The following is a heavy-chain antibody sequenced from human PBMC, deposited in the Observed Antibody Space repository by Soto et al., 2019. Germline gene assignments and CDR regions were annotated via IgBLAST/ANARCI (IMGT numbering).Heavy chain of an antibody. D-gene: IGHD3-22*01. CDR1: GGSISNGGYY. Sequence: QVQLQESGPGLVKPSQTLSLTCTVSGGSISNGGYYWTWIRQHPGKGLEWIGYIYYSGSTYYNPSLKSRVTISVDSSKNQFSLKLSSVTAADTAVYYCARSTNWGSGYPPDYWGQGTLVTVSS. CDR3: ARSTNWGSGYPPDY. V-gene: IGHV4-31*03. CDR2: IYYSGST. J-gene: IGHJ4*02.